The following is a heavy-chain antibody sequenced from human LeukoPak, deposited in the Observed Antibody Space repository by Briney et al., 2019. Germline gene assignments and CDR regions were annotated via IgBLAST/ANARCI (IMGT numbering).Heavy chain of an antibody. CDR2: INHSGST. Sequence: SETLSLTCAVYGGSFSGYYWSWIRQPPGKGLEWIGEINHSGSTNYNPSLKSRVTISVDTSKNQFSLKLSSVTAADTVVYYCARGGGSYYYWGQGTLVTVSS. J-gene: IGHJ4*02. D-gene: IGHD1-26*01. CDR3: ARGGGSYYY. V-gene: IGHV4-34*01. CDR1: GGSFSGYY.